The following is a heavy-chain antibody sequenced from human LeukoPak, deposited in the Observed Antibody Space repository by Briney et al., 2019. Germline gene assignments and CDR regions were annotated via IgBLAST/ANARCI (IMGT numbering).Heavy chain of an antibody. CDR1: GFTVSSNY. CDR2: IYSGGST. V-gene: IGHV3-53*01. Sequence: GGSLRLSCAASGFTVSSNYMSWVRQAPGKGLEWVSVIYSGGSTYYADSVKGRFTISRDNSKNTVYLQMNSLRAEGTAVYYCARYRYYYYMDVWGKGTTVTISS. J-gene: IGHJ6*03. CDR3: ARYRYYYYMDV.